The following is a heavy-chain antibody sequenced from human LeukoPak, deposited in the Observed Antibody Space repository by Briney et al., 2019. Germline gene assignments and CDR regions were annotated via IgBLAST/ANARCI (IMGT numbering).Heavy chain of an antibody. J-gene: IGHJ3*02. D-gene: IGHD3-9*01. V-gene: IGHV1-18*01. Sequence: GASVKVSCKASGYTFTSYGISWVRQAPGEELEWRGWISAYHDNTNYAQKLQGRVTMTTDTSTSTAYMELRSLRSDDTAVYYCARDSIPRGYDILTGLPIKPQDAFDIWGQGTMVTVSS. CDR3: ARDSIPRGYDILTGLPIKPQDAFDI. CDR2: ISAYHDNT. CDR1: GYTFTSYG.